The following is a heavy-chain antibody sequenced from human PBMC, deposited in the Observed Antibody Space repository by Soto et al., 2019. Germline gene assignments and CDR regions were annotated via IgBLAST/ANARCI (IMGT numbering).Heavy chain of an antibody. V-gene: IGHV1-46*03. CDR2: INPSGGST. Sequence: QVQLVQSGAEVKKPGASVKVSCKASGYTFTSYYMHWVRQAPGQGLEWMGIINPSGGSTSYAQKFQGRVTMTRETSTSTVYMELSSLRSEDTAVYYCARSDCSSTSCFSFDYWGQGTLVTVSS. CDR1: GYTFTSYY. CDR3: ARSDCSSTSCFSFDY. J-gene: IGHJ4*02. D-gene: IGHD2-2*01.